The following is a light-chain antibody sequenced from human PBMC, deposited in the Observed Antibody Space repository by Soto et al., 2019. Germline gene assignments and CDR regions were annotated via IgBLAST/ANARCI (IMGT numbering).Light chain of an antibody. V-gene: IGLV2-18*01. CDR3: SLYISGSTYV. Sequence: HSVLTQPPSVSGSPGQSVTISCTGTSIDVGSYNRLSWYQQPPGTAPKLIMYEVNTRPSGVPDRFSGSKSGSTASLTISGLQAEDEADYYCSLYISGSTYVFGTGTKV. CDR2: EVN. CDR1: SIDVGSYNR. J-gene: IGLJ1*01.